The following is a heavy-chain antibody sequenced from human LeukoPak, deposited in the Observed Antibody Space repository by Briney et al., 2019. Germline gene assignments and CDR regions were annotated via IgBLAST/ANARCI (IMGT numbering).Heavy chain of an antibody. Sequence: SETLSPTCAVSGYSISSGYYWGWIRQPPGKGLEWIGSIYHSGSTYYNPSLKSRVTISVDTSKNQFSLKLSSVTAADTAVYYCARRGGTVVTHFDYWGQGTLVTVSS. CDR2: IYHSGST. D-gene: IGHD4-23*01. J-gene: IGHJ4*02. CDR1: GYSISSGYY. V-gene: IGHV4-38-2*01. CDR3: ARRGGTVVTHFDY.